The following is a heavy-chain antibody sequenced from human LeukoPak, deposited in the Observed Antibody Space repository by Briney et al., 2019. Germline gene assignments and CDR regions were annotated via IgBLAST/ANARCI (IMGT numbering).Heavy chain of an antibody. J-gene: IGHJ4*02. Sequence: SGGSLRLSCAASGFTVSSNYMSWVRQAPGKGLEWVSVIYSGGSTYYADSVKGRFTISRDNSKNTLYLQMNSLRAEDTAVYYCARGGSSPFFYYFDYWGQGTLVTVSS. CDR1: GFTVSSNY. V-gene: IGHV3-66*01. D-gene: IGHD6-13*01. CDR3: ARGGSSPFFYYFDY. CDR2: IYSGGST.